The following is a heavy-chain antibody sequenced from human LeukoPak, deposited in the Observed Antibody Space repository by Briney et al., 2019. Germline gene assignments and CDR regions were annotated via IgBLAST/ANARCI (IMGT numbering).Heavy chain of an antibody. J-gene: IGHJ6*03. CDR1: GFTFSSYA. D-gene: IGHD6-13*01. CDR2: ISYDGSNK. V-gene: IGHV3-30*04. CDR3: AKDAAAAGNMDV. Sequence: GGSLRLSCAASGFTFSSYAMHWVRQAPGKGLEWVAVISYDGSNKYYADSVKGRFTISRDNSKNTLYLQMNSLRAEDTAVYYCAKDAAAAGNMDVWGKGTTVTVSS.